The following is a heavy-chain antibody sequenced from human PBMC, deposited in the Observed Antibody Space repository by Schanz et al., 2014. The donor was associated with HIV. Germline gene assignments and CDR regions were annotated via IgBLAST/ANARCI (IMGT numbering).Heavy chain of an antibody. CDR2: INWNGDTT. CDR1: GFTFNNYA. V-gene: IGHV3-23*01. J-gene: IGHJ4*02. CDR3: TREGNYYGGSVPGH. D-gene: IGHD2-21*01. Sequence: EVQLLEFGGGLVRPGESLRLSCLASGFTFNNYAMSWVRQAPGKGLEWVAVINWNGDTTYYADSVKGRFTISRDNPKNRLYLQMNSLRAEDTATYYCTREGNYYGGSVPGHWGQGALVSVSS.